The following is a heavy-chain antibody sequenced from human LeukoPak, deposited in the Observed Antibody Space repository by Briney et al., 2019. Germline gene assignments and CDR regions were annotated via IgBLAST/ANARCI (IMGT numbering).Heavy chain of an antibody. Sequence: GASVKVSCKASGYTFTSYAISWVRQAPGQGLEWMGWISAYNGNTNYAQKDLGRVTMTTDTSTSTVYMELRSLRSDDTAVYYCARTVAAAVNDYWGQGTLVTVSS. CDR3: ARTVAAAVNDY. CDR1: GYTFTSYA. CDR2: ISAYNGNT. V-gene: IGHV1-18*01. J-gene: IGHJ4*02. D-gene: IGHD6-13*01.